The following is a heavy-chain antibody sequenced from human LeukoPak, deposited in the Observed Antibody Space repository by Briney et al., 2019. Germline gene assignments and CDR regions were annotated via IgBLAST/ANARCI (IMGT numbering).Heavy chain of an antibody. D-gene: IGHD5-18*01. Sequence: PSETLSLTCTVSGGSISSYYWSWIRQPPGKGLEWIGYIYYSGSINYNPSLKSRVTISVDTSKNQFSLKLSSVTAADTAVYYCARRGYSYGYDYWGQGTLVTVSS. J-gene: IGHJ4*02. V-gene: IGHV4-59*01. CDR2: IYYSGSI. CDR1: GGSISSYY. CDR3: ARRGYSYGYDY.